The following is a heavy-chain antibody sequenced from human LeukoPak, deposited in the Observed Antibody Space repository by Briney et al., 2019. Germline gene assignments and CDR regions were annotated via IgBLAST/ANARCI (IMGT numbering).Heavy chain of an antibody. D-gene: IGHD3-9*01. CDR2: MKLDGSKE. CDR3: AKELRYFDWLPLNYYYGMDV. J-gene: IGHJ6*02. Sequence: TGGSLRLSCVASGFTFSNYWMTWVRQAPGKGLEWLANMKLDGSKEHYVDSVKGRFTIPRDNAKNSVYLQMNSLRAEDTAVYYCAKELRYFDWLPLNYYYGMDVWGQGTTVTVSS. V-gene: IGHV3-7*01. CDR1: GFTFSNYW.